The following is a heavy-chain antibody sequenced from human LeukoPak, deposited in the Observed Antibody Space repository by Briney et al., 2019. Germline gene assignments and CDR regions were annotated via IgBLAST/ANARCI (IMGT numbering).Heavy chain of an antibody. V-gene: IGHV3-33*01. D-gene: IGHD5-18*01. CDR3: ARDAGYGYFDY. J-gene: IGHJ4*02. Sequence: GGSLRLSCAASGFTFSSYGMHWVRQAPGKGLEWVAVIWYDGSNKYYADSAEGRFTISRDNSKNTLYLQMNSLRAEDTAVYYCARDAGYGYFDYWGQGTLVTVSS. CDR1: GFTFSSYG. CDR2: IWYDGSNK.